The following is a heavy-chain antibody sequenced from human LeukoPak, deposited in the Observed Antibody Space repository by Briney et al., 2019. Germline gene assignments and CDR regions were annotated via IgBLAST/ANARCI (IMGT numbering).Heavy chain of an antibody. CDR3: AREPVLRYFDWLLTREVNAFDI. CDR2: IIPIFGTA. D-gene: IGHD3-9*01. J-gene: IGHJ3*02. CDR1: GYTFTSYG. Sequence: SVKVSCKASGYTFTSYGISWVRQAPGQGLEWMGGIIPIFGTANYAQKFQGRVTITADKSTSTAYMELSSLRSDDTAVYYCAREPVLRYFDWLLTREVNAFDIWGQGTMVTVSS. V-gene: IGHV1-69*06.